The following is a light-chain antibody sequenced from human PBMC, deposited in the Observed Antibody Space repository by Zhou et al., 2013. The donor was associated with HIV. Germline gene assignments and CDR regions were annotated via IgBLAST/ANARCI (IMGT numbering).Light chain of an antibody. Sequence: IQMTQSPSSLSASVGDRVSITCRASQGIGNDLGWYQQKPGKAPQRLVYGASTLQPGVPSRFSGSGSGTEFTLTISSLQPDDFATYYCQQLNSYLLTFGGGTRWRSN. CDR1: QGIGND. CDR3: QQLNSYLLT. J-gene: IGKJ4*01. CDR2: GAS. V-gene: IGKV1-17*01.